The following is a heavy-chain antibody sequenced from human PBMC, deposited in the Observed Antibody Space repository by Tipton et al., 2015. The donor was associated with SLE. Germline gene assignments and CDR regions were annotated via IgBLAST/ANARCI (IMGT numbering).Heavy chain of an antibody. Sequence: TLSLTCAVSGGSISSSNWWSWVRQPPGKGLEWIGEIYHSGSTNYNPSLKSRVTISVDTSKNQFSLKLSSVTAADTAVYYCARGGGAAYVPLDYWGQGTLVTVSS. D-gene: IGHD3-10*02. V-gene: IGHV4-4*02. J-gene: IGHJ4*02. CDR1: GGSISSSNW. CDR3: ARGGGAAYVPLDY. CDR2: IYHSGST.